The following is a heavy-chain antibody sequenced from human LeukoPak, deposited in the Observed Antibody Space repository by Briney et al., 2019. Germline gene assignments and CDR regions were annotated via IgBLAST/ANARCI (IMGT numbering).Heavy chain of an antibody. CDR3: ASLILIAAGSDF. D-gene: IGHD6-13*01. J-gene: IGHJ4*02. V-gene: IGHV4-59*01. Sequence: SETLSLTCTVSGGSLSSYYWSWIRQPPGKGLEWIGYIYYSGSTNYNPSLKSRVTISVDTSKNQFSLKLSSVTAADTAVYYCASLILIAAGSDFWGQGNQVTVSS. CDR2: IYYSGST. CDR1: GGSLSSYY.